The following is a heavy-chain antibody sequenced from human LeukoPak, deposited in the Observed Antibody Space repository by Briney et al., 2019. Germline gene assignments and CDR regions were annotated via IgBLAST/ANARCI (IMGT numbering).Heavy chain of an antibody. CDR1: GFTLSGHS. CDR2: ISPTSAYI. D-gene: IGHD3-22*01. Sequence: PGGSLRLSCAATGFTLSGHSRNWVRQAPGKGLDWVSSISPTSAYIYYQYSLKGRFTISSNHAKNSLYLEIGSLRAEETAVYYSVRTIYYYESTSYFSDAFDVWGQGKMVTASS. J-gene: IGHJ3*01. CDR3: VRTIYYYESTSYFSDAFDV. V-gene: IGHV3-21*01.